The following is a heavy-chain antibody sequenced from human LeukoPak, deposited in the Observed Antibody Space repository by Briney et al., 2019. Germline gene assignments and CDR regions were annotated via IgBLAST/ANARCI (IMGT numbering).Heavy chain of an antibody. CDR3: ARATTMIVVVITPAFDI. CDR2: INPNSGGT. V-gene: IGHV1-2*02. Sequence: ASVKVSCKASGCTFTGYYMHWVRQAPGQGLEWMGWINPNSGGTNYAQKFQGRVTMTRDTSISTAYMELSRLRSDDTAVYYRARATTMIVVVITPAFDIWGQGTMVTVSS. D-gene: IGHD3-22*01. CDR1: GCTFTGYY. J-gene: IGHJ3*02.